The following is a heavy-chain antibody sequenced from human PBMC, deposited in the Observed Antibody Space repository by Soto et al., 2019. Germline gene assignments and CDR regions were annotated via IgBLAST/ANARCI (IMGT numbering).Heavy chain of an antibody. V-gene: IGHV4-31*11. D-gene: IGHD3-22*01. J-gene: IGHJ2*01. CDR2: IHYSGNA. CDR1: GGSISSGTYY. CDR3: ARFSGVDYDTTRRGWYFDL. Sequence: SETLSLTCVVSGGSISSGTYYWTWIRQHPEKGLEWIGYIHYSGNAYYSPALRSRVTISVDTSKNQFSLNLSSVTAADTAVYYCARFSGVDYDTTRRGWYFDLWGRGTLVTVSS.